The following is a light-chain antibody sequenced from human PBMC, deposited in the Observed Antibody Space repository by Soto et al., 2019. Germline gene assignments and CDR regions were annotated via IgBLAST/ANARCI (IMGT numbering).Light chain of an antibody. CDR3: QQYNSYLLT. Sequence: DIQMTQSPSTLSASVGDRVTITRPASQSISSWLAWYQQKPGKAPKLLIYDASSLESGVPSRFSGSGSGTEFTLTISSLQPDDFATYYCQQYNSYLLTFGGGTKVEIK. V-gene: IGKV1-5*01. CDR2: DAS. CDR1: QSISSW. J-gene: IGKJ4*01.